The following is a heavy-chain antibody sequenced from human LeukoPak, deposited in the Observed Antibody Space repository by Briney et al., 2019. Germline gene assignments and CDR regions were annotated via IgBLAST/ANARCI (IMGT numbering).Heavy chain of an antibody. CDR1: GGSINGHY. V-gene: IGHV4-59*11. D-gene: IGHD3-16*01. CDR3: ARFGVDYDMDV. Sequence: SETLSLTCTVSGGSINGHYWTWIRQPPGKGLEWIGQIHYSGRADYNPSLKRRVTVSVDTSKNQISLNLNSVTAADTAVYYCARFGVDYDMDVWGQGTTVAVSS. CDR2: IHYSGRA. J-gene: IGHJ6*02.